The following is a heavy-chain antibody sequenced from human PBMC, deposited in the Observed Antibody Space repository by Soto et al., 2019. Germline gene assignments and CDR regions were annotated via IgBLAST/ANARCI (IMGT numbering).Heavy chain of an antibody. D-gene: IGHD1-26*01. V-gene: IGHV3-74*01. CDR3: ARRGVGATTDDAY. J-gene: IGHJ1*01. CDR2: INSDGSST. Sequence: EVQLVESGGGLVQPGGSLRLSCAASGFTFSSYWMHWVRQAPGKGLVWVSRINSDGSSTSYADSVKGRFTISRDNAKNTLHLQMNSLRAEDTAVYYCARRGVGATTDDAYWGRGTLVTVSS. CDR1: GFTFSSYW.